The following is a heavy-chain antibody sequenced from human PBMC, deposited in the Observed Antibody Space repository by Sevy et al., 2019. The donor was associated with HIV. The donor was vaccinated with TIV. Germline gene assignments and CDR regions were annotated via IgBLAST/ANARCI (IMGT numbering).Heavy chain of an antibody. J-gene: IGHJ4*02. D-gene: IGHD6-13*01. CDR3: VRAIGAAGSY. CDR1: GFTFSNYW. V-gene: IGHV3-7*01. CDR2: IKEDGSVK. Sequence: GGSLRLSCEASGFTFSNYWMSWVRQAPGKGLEWVANIKEDGSVKYYVDSVKGRFTISRDNAKNSVYLQMNSLRAEDTALYYWVRAIGAAGSYWGQGTLVTVSS.